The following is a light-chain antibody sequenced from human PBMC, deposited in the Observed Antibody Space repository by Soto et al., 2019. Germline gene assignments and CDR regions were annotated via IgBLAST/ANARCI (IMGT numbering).Light chain of an antibody. J-gene: IGKJ1*01. CDR2: GAS. V-gene: IGKV3D-15*01. Sequence: EIVMTQSPATLSVSPGERATLSCRASQSVSSNLAWYQQKPGQAPRLLIYGASTRATGIPARFSGSGSGTEFTLTISILQSEDFAVYYCQKYNNWPPWTFGQGTKVDIK. CDR3: QKYNNWPPWT. CDR1: QSVSSN.